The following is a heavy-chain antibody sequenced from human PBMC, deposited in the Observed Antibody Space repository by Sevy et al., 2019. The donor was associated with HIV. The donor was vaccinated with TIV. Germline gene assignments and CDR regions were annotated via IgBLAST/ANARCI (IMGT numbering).Heavy chain of an antibody. D-gene: IGHD3-22*01. V-gene: IGHV4-39*01. J-gene: IGHJ4*02. CDR3: ARTQGGSTDGGDSSSYYYEGDHYFDL. CDR1: GGSISSSLYY. CDR2: LYYTGSI. Sequence: SETLSPTCIVSGGSISSSLYYWGWIRQPPGKGLEWIATLYYTGSIYYNPSLRTRLTISADSSQNQFSLKLSSVTAADTALYFCARTQGGSTDGGDSSSYYYEGDHYFDLWGQGLLVTVSS.